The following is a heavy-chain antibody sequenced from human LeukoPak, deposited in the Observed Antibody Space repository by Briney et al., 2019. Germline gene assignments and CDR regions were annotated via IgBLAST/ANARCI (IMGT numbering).Heavy chain of an antibody. CDR1: GYTFTSYY. V-gene: IGHV1-24*01. CDR3: ATVFEDYFDY. J-gene: IGHJ4*01. Sequence: DSVNLSCTASGYTFTSYYMHWVRQAPGKGLEWMGGFDPEDGETIYAQKFQGRVTMTEDTSTDTAYMELSSLRSEDTAVYYCATVFEDYFDYWGNGTLVSVAS. CDR2: FDPEDGET.